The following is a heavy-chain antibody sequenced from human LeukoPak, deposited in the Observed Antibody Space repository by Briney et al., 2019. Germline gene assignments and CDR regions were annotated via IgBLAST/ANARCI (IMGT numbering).Heavy chain of an antibody. CDR1: GFTFSSYA. D-gene: IGHD3-22*01. CDR3: AKARDYYDSSGFFDY. CDR2: ISGSGGST. Sequence: GGSLRLSCAASGFTFSSYAMSWVRQAPGKGLDWVSAISGSGGSTYYADSVKGRFTISRDNSKNTLYLQMNSLRAEDTAVYYCAKARDYYDSSGFFDYWGQGTLVTVSS. V-gene: IGHV3-23*01. J-gene: IGHJ4*02.